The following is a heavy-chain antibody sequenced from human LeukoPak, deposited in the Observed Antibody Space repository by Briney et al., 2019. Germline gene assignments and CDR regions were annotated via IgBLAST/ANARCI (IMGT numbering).Heavy chain of an antibody. V-gene: IGHV1-2*02. D-gene: IGHD2-15*01. CDR1: GYTFTSYY. CDR2: INPNSGGT. J-gene: IGHJ4*02. Sequence: ASVKVSCKASGYTFTSYYMHWVRQAPGQGLEWMGWINPNSGGTNYAQKFQGRVTMTRDTSISTAYMELSRLRSDDTAVYYCATRDVVVAATEHDYWGQGTLVTVSS. CDR3: ATRDVVVAATEHDY.